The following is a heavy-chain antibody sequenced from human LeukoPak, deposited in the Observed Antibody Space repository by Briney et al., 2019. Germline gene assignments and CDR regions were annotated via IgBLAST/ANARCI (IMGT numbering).Heavy chain of an antibody. CDR3: ARDRFAVTTARPVSEGGNWFDP. CDR2: ISAYNGNT. Sequence: ASVKVSCKASGYTFTSYGISWVRQAPGQGLEWMGWISAYNGNTNYAQKLQGRVTVTTDTSTSTAYMELRSLRSDDTAVYYCARDRFAVTTARPVSEGGNWFDPWGQGTLVTVSS. J-gene: IGHJ5*02. D-gene: IGHD4-17*01. CDR1: GYTFTSYG. V-gene: IGHV1-18*01.